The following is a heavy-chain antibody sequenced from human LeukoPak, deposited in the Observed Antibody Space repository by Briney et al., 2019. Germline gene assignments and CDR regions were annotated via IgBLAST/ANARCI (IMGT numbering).Heavy chain of an antibody. Sequence: GGSLRLSCAASGFTFSDYWMSWVRQAPGKGLEWVANIKKDGSEKYYVDSVKGRFTISTDNSKNTLYLQMNSLRAEDTAVYYCARTRYYSDSSGYYLDYWGQGTPVTVSS. CDR1: GFTFSDYW. V-gene: IGHV3-7*03. CDR3: ARTRYYSDSSGYYLDY. CDR2: IKKDGSEK. J-gene: IGHJ4*02. D-gene: IGHD3-22*01.